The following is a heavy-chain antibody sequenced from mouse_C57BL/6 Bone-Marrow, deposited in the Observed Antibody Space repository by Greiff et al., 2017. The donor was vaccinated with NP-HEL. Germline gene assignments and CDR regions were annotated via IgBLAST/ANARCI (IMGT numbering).Heavy chain of an antibody. J-gene: IGHJ1*03. Sequence: VQVVESGPGLVQPSQSLSITCTVSGFSLTSYGVHWVRQSPGKGLEWLGVIWSGGSTDYNAAFISRLSISKDNSKSQVFFKMNSLQADDTAIYYCARNLGRYWYFDVWGTGTTVTVSS. CDR3: ARNLGRYWYFDV. CDR2: IWSGGST. D-gene: IGHD4-1*01. CDR1: GFSLTSYG. V-gene: IGHV2-2*01.